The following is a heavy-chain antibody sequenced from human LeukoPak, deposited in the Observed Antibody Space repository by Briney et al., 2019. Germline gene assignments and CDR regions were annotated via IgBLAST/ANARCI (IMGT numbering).Heavy chain of an antibody. Sequence: SETLSLTCSVSGVSITSGSYYWGWIRQSAGKGLEWIGRVHSSGDIYHNAAGRSRAAVSGDASQNQFSLQLNSVTAADTAVYYCARGASPKDAVFFDYWGQGALITVSS. D-gene: IGHD3-16*01. V-gene: IGHV4-61*02. CDR3: ARGASPKDAVFFDY. CDR1: GVSITSGSYY. J-gene: IGHJ4*02. CDR2: VHSSGDI.